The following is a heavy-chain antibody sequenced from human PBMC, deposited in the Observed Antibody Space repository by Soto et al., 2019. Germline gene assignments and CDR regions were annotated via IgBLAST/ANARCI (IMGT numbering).Heavy chain of an antibody. CDR2: IDPRGGST. Sequence: VASVKVSCKASGYTFTSCYMHWVRQAPGQGLEWMGIIDPRGGSTSYAQKFQGRVTMTRDTSTSTVYMELSSLRSEDTAVYYCARDGYYSGSGSYVSGMDVWGQGTTVTVSS. CDR1: GYTFTSCY. CDR3: ARDGYYSGSGSYVSGMDV. D-gene: IGHD3-10*01. V-gene: IGHV1-46*01. J-gene: IGHJ6*02.